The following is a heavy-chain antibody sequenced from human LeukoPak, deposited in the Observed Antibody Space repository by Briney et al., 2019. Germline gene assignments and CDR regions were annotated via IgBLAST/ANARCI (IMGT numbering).Heavy chain of an antibody. J-gene: IGHJ4*02. Sequence: SSETLSLTCAVYGGSFSGYYWSWIRQPPGKGLEWIGEINHSGSTNYNPSLKSRVTISVDTSKNQFSLELSSVTAADTAVYYCARGTDYGSGSHDYWGQGTLVTVSS. D-gene: IGHD3-10*01. CDR2: INHSGST. V-gene: IGHV4-34*01. CDR3: ARGTDYGSGSHDY. CDR1: GGSFSGYY.